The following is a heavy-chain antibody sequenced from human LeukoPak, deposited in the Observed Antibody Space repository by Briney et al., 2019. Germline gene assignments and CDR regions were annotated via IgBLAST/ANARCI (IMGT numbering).Heavy chain of an antibody. CDR1: GYSFTSYW. V-gene: IGHV5-51*01. Sequence: GESLKISCKGSGYSFTSYWIGWLRQMPGKGLEWMGIIYPSDSDTRYSPSFQGQVTISADKSVSTAYLQWSSLKASDSAMYYCARRRDGYNGYYFDYWGQGTLVTVSS. J-gene: IGHJ4*02. CDR3: ARRRDGYNGYYFDY. D-gene: IGHD5-24*01. CDR2: IYPSDSDT.